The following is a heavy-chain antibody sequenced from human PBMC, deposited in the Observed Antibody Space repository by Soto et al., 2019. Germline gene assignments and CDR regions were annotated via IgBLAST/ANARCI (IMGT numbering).Heavy chain of an antibody. Sequence: QVQLVQSGAEVKQPGSSVKVSCKASGDTFTKYVVSWVRQAPGQGLEWMGGITTILGTLNYAQKFMGRLTIPADETKTTVYTGITTLRSEDTAVYYCARRRGHSSGDVNPPNWFNPRGLGIIVPVSS. CDR1: GDTFTKYV. V-gene: IGHV1-69*01. D-gene: IGHD3-10*01. CDR2: ITTILGTL. J-gene: IGHJ5*02. CDR3: ARRRGHSSGDVNPPNWFNP.